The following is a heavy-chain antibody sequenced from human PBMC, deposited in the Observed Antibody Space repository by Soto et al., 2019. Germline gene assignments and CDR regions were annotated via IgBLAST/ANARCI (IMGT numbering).Heavy chain of an antibody. CDR3: ASTQYGGKSSGAFDI. CDR1: GGSISSYY. J-gene: IGHJ3*02. V-gene: IGHV4-59*12. CDR2: SYYSGST. D-gene: IGHD2-15*01. Sequence: PSETLSLTCTVSGGSISSYYWSWIRQPPGKGLEWIGYSYYSGSTNYNPSLKSRVTISVDRSKNQFSLKLSSVTAADTAVYYCASTQYGGKSSGAFDIWGQGTMVTVSS.